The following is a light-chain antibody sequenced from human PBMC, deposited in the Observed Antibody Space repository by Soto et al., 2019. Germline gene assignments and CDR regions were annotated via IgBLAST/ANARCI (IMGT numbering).Light chain of an antibody. CDR2: GNS. CDR3: QSYDSSRSGV. CDR1: SSNIGAGYD. V-gene: IGLV1-40*01. J-gene: IGLJ3*02. Sequence: QSVLTQPPSVSGAPGQRGTLSCTGSSSNIGAGYDVHWYQQLPGTAPKLLIYGNSNRPSGVPDRFSGSKSGTSASLAITGLQAEDEADYYCQSYDSSRSGVFGGGTKVTVL.